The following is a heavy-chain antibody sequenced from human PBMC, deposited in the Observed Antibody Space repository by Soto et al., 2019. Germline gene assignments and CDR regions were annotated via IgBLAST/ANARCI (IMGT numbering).Heavy chain of an antibody. Sequence: QLQLQESGSGLLKPSQTLSLNCSVSGDSISSGGLSWNWLRQSPGRGLEWIGYIYYPGLTYYNPSLKSRVSMSLDTSENQVSMSLSSVTAADSAVYYCARGKRSITASAGTGWFDPWGPGTLVTVSS. CDR3: ARGKRSITASAGTGWFDP. CDR1: GDSISSGGLS. D-gene: IGHD6-13*01. CDR2: IYYPGLT. V-gene: IGHV4-30-2*06. J-gene: IGHJ5*02.